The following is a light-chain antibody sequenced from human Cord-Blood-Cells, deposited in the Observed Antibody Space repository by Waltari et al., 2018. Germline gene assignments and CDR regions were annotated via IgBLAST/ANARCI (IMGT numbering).Light chain of an antibody. CDR3: QQYGSSIFT. J-gene: IGKJ3*01. CDR2: GAS. V-gene: IGKV3-20*01. CDR1: QSVSSSY. Sequence: EIVLTQSPGTLSLSPRERATLSCRASQSVSSSYLAWYQQKPGQAPRLLIYGASNRATGIPDRFSGSGSGTDFTLTISRLEPEDFAVYYCQQYGSSIFTFGPGTKVDIK.